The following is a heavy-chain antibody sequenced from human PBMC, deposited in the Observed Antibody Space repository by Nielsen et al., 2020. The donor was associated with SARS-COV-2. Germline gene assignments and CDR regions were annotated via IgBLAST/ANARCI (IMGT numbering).Heavy chain of an antibody. J-gene: IGHJ5*02. V-gene: IGHV4-39*07. CDR1: GGSISSSSYY. Sequence: GSLRLSCTVSGGSISSSSYYWGWIRQPPGKGLEWIGSIYYSGSTYYNPSLKSRVTISVDTSKNQFSLKLSSVTAADTAVYYCARVGTTVVTHWFDPWGQGTLVTVSS. D-gene: IGHD4-23*01. CDR3: ARVGTTVVTHWFDP. CDR2: IYYSGST.